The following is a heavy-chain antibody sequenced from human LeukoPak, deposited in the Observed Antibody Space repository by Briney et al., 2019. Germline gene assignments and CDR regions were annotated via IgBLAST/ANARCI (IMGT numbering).Heavy chain of an antibody. CDR1: GFTFRNYW. J-gene: IGHJ4*02. D-gene: IGHD2-8*02. CDR3: VRDLVLVWTPGNDFDH. CDR2: INEDATII. V-gene: IGHV3-74*01. Sequence: GGSLRLSCAASGFTFRNYWLHWVRHVPGKGLEGVSRINEDATIIIYADSVKGRFTISRDNAKNTVSLQMRSLRAEDTAVYYCVRDLVLVWTPGNDFDHWGQGTLVTVSS.